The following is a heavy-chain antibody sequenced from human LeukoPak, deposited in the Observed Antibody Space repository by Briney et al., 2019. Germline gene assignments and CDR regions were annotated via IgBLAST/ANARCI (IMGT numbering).Heavy chain of an antibody. D-gene: IGHD4-17*01. J-gene: IGHJ4*02. CDR2: INGDGSST. V-gene: IGHV3-74*01. CDR3: ARGDTVTQGY. Sequence: PGGSLRLSCVASGFTFSSYGMHWVRQAPGKGLVWVSRINGDGSSTNYADSVKGRFTISRDNAKNTLYLQMNSLRAEDTGVYYCARGDTVTQGYWGQGTLVTVSS. CDR1: GFTFSSYG.